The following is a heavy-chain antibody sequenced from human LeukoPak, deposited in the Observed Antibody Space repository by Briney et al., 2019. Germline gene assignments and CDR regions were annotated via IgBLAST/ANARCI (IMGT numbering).Heavy chain of an antibody. Sequence: SETLSLTCTVSGGSISSYYRSWLRQPPGKGLEWIGYIYYSGSTNYNPSLKSRVTISVDTSKNQFSLKLSSVTAADTAVYYCARGVRDYDILTGYYRPYYYYYYMDVWGKGTTVTVSS. V-gene: IGHV4-59*01. CDR2: IYYSGST. D-gene: IGHD3-9*01. J-gene: IGHJ6*03. CDR1: GGSISSYY. CDR3: ARGVRDYDILTGYYRPYYYYYYMDV.